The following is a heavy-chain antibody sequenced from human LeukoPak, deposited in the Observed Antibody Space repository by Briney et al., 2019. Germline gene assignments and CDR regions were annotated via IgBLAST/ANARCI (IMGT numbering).Heavy chain of an antibody. CDR1: GDSISSSSYY. CDR2: IYYSGST. D-gene: IGHD3-22*01. J-gene: IGHJ5*02. Sequence: SETLSLTCSVSGDSISSSSYYWRWIRQPPGKGLEWIGSIYYSGSTYYNTSLKSRVTISVDTSKNQFSLKLSCVSAADTAVYYCARHVGDYYDSSGYYYGLDAWGQGTLVTVSS. CDR3: ARHVGDYYDSSGYYYGLDA. V-gene: IGHV4-39*01.